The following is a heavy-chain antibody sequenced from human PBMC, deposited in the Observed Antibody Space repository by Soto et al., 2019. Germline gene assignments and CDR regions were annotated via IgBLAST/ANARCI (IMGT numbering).Heavy chain of an antibody. J-gene: IGHJ6*02. CDR2: IHHSGRP. CDR1: GGFISNNDW. V-gene: IGHV4-4*02. Sequence: QVQLQESGPGLVKPSGTLSLTCVVSGGFISNNDWWSWVRQSPGKGLEWIGEIHHSGRPNYNPSLRSRATISVDKSKNQLSLELTAVTGADTAVYFCVSHGYYSMGVWGQGTTVTVSS. CDR3: VSHGYYSMGV. D-gene: IGHD3-3*01.